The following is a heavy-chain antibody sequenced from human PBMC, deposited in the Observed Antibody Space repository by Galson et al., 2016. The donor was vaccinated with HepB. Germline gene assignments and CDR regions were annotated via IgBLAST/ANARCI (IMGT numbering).Heavy chain of an antibody. V-gene: IGHV4-61*05. J-gene: IGHJ4*02. D-gene: IGHD4-17*01. CDR1: GVSVSSIRYF. CDR3: TRKPDYVDDHFDY. CDR2: ISFRGRT. Sequence: LSLTCTVSGVSVSSIRYFWGWVRQPPGRGPEWLGYISFRGRTNYNPALQGRVTMSVDSSRNQFSLKLISVTAADTAVYYCTRKPDYVDDHFDYWGQGTLVTVSS.